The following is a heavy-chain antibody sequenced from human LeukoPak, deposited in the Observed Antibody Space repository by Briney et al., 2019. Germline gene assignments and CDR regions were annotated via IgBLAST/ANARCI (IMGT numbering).Heavy chain of an antibody. CDR2: ISGSDGNT. D-gene: IGHD3-22*01. Sequence: GGSLRLSCAASGFMFSRHGMSWVRQAPGKGLEWVSSISGSDGNTYYADSVKGRFTISRDNSKNTLYLQMNSLRAEDTAVSYCAKDPRPYNMIIVALDYWGQGTPVTVSS. CDR3: AKDPRPYNMIIVALDY. CDR1: GFMFSRHG. V-gene: IGHV3-23*01. J-gene: IGHJ4*02.